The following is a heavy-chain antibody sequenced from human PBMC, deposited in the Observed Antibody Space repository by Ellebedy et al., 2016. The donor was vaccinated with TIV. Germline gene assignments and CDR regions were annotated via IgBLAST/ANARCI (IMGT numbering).Heavy chain of an antibody. J-gene: IGHJ4*02. CDR3: ASLCSSTSCYRANLDY. CDR2: IYYGGST. V-gene: IGHV4-39*07. D-gene: IGHD2-2*02. Sequence: MPSETLSLTCTVSGGSITSNSYYWGWIRQPPGKGLEWIGSIYYGGSTYYNPSLNRRVNISLDTSKNQFSLELSSVTAADTAVYSCASLCSSTSCYRANLDYWGQGTLVTVSS. CDR1: GGSITSNSYY.